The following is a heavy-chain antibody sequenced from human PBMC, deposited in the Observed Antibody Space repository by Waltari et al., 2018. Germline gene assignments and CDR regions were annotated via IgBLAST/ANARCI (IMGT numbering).Heavy chain of an antibody. Sequence: QVHLQQSGPGLQELSQTLFLSCAVPGDSVSANTAAAWNWFRQSPSRGLEWLGRTYYRRAKWDSEYAVAVRSRITASPDTSKNKFSLHLNAMTPEHTAVYYCARASHNSFDSWGQGTLVTVSS. CDR3: ARASHNSFDS. V-gene: IGHV6-1*01. D-gene: IGHD1-20*01. CDR2: TYYRRAKWDS. J-gene: IGHJ4*02. CDR1: GDSVSANTAAA.